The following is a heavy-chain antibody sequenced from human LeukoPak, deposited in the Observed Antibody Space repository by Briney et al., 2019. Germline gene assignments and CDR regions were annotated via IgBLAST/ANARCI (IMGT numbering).Heavy chain of an antibody. J-gene: IGHJ3*02. Sequence: GSLRLSSAASGFTFRRSEMYWVCETPGQRLVWVAYISIGVGSTYYAYSVRGRFTISRDNAKNSLYLQMNSLRAEDTAVYYCAKEFTPESSGFDAFDIWGQGTMVTVSS. CDR2: ISIGVGST. CDR1: GFTFRRSE. CDR3: AKEFTPESSGFDAFDI. V-gene: IGHV3-48*03. D-gene: IGHD3-22*01.